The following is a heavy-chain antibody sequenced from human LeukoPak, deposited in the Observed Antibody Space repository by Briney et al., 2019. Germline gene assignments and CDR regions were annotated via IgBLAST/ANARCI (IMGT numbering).Heavy chain of an antibody. CDR2: IYYSGST. Sequence: PSETLSLTCTVSGGSISSYYWSWIRQPPGKGLEWIGYIYYSGSTNYNPSLKSRVTISVDTSKNQFSLKLSSVTAADTAVYYCARGTLWFGPRYIDYWGQGTLVTVSS. D-gene: IGHD3-10*01. V-gene: IGHV4-59*01. CDR3: ARGTLWFGPRYIDY. CDR1: GGSISSYY. J-gene: IGHJ4*02.